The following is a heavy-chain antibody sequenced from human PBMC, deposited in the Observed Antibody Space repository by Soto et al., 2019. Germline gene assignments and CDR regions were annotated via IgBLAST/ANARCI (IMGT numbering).Heavy chain of an antibody. J-gene: IGHJ6*02. Sequence: PGGSLRLSCAASGLTFSDSAIHLVRQASGKGLEWVGRIRSKTNNYATTYDASVKGRFTISRDDSGTASCLQMNSLKTADTAVYYCPRAKNELRFYSYHCIDVWGQGTRFTISS. CDR3: PRAKNELRFYSYHCIDV. CDR1: GLTFSDSA. CDR2: IRSKTNNYAT. V-gene: IGHV3-73*01. D-gene: IGHD5-12*01.